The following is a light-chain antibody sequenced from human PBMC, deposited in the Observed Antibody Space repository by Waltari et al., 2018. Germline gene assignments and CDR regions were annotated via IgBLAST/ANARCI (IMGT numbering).Light chain of an antibody. V-gene: IGKV4-1*01. J-gene: IGKJ1*01. CDR1: QSVLFTPTNKNY. CDR3: QQYQSFPWT. CDR2: WAS. Sequence: DIVMTQSPDSLAVSLGERATINCKSSQSVLFTPTNKNYLAWYQQKPRRPPELLIYWASTRESGVPDRFSGSVSGTDFTLTISSLQAEDVAVYYCQQYQSFPWTFGQGTKVEIK.